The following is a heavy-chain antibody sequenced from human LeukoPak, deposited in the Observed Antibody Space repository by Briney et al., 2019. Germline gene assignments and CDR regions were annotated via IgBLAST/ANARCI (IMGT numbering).Heavy chain of an antibody. Sequence: MTSETLSLSCTVSGGSISSDYWSWIRQPPGKGLEWIGYIYYSGSTDYNPSLKSRVTISVDTSKNQFSLKLSSVTAADTAVYYCARVNLNRYYYYMDVWGKGTTVTVSS. D-gene: IGHD1-14*01. CDR2: IYYSGST. V-gene: IGHV4-59*12. CDR3: ARVNLNRYYYYMDV. J-gene: IGHJ6*03. CDR1: GGSISSDY.